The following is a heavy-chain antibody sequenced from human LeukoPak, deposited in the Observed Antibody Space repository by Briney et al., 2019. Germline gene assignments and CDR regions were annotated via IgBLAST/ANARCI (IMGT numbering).Heavy chain of an antibody. Sequence: ETLSLTCVVSGAPVSSSHWNWIRQPPGKGLEWIGCLSYTGKTDYNPSLTSRVTMSLDSSKNQVSLKLRSVIAADTAVYYCSEGYFEPFDHWGQGTLVTVSS. D-gene: IGHD2/OR15-2a*01. CDR3: SEGYFEPFDH. CDR2: LSYTGKT. CDR1: GAPVSSSH. V-gene: IGHV4-59*02. J-gene: IGHJ4*02.